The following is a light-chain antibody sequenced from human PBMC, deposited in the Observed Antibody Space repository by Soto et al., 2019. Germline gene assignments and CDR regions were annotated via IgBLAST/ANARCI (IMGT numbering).Light chain of an antibody. CDR1: QSIITD. Sequence: DIQMTQSPSSLSASVGDRVTITCRASQSIITDLNWYQHQPGKAPKLLIYAASSLQSGVPSRFSGTGSGTDFTLTISNLQPGDFATYYCQQSYSTPITFGQGTRLEIK. J-gene: IGKJ5*01. CDR2: AAS. CDR3: QQSYSTPIT. V-gene: IGKV1-39*01.